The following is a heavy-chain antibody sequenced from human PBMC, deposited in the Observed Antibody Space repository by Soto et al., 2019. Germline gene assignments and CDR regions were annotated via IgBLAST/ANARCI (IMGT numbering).Heavy chain of an antibody. CDR1: GYTFTSYA. V-gene: IGHV1-3*01. J-gene: IGHJ3*02. CDR3: ATGTPGEAGADAFDI. Sequence: GASVKVSCKASGYTFTSYAMHWVRQAPGQGLEWMGWINAGNGNTKYSQKFQGRVTITRDTSASTAYMELSSLRSEDTAVYYCATGTPGEAGADAFDIWGQGTMVTVSS. D-gene: IGHD1-1*01. CDR2: INAGNGNT.